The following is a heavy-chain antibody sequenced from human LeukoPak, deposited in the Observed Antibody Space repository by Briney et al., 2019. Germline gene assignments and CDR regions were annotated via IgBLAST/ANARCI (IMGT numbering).Heavy chain of an antibody. CDR1: GYTFTSYG. V-gene: IGHV1-18*01. J-gene: IGHJ5*02. D-gene: IGHD3-10*01. CDR2: ISAYNGNT. Sequence: ASVKVSCKASGYTFTSYGISWVRQAPGQGLEWMGWISAYNGNTNYAQKLQGRVTMTIDTSTSTAYMELRSLRSDDTAVYYCARDLPQIGSRRGYWFDPWGQGTLVTVSS. CDR3: ARDLPQIGSRRGYWFDP.